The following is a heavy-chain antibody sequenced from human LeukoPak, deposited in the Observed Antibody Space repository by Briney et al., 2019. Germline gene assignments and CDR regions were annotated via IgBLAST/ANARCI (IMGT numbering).Heavy chain of an antibody. Sequence: ASVKVSCKASGYIFTDYYIHWVRQAPGQGLEWMGWINPNSGGTNYAQKFQGRVTMTRDTSISTAYMELSRLRSDDTAVYYCATPAAAGGYYYYGMDVWGQGTTVTVSS. D-gene: IGHD6-13*01. CDR1: GYIFTDYY. CDR3: ATPAAAGGYYYYGMDV. J-gene: IGHJ6*02. V-gene: IGHV1-2*02. CDR2: INPNSGGT.